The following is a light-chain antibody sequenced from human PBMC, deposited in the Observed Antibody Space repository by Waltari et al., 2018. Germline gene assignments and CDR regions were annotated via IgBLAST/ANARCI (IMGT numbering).Light chain of an antibody. CDR2: WAS. J-gene: IGKJ3*01. CDR3: QQYCSTPFT. V-gene: IGKV4-1*01. Sequence: DIVMTQSPDSLAVSLCERATINCKSSQSVLHSSNNKNYLAWYQQKPGQPPKLLIYWASTRESGVPDRFSGSGSGTDFTLTISSLQAEDVALYYCQQYCSTPFTFGPGTKVDIK. CDR1: QSVLHSSNNKNY.